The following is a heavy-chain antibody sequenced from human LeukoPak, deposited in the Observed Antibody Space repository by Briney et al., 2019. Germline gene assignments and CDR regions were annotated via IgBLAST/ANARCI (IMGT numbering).Heavy chain of an antibody. J-gene: IGHJ4*02. Sequence: ASVKVSCKASGYTFTSYDINWVRQATGQGLEWMGWMNPNSGNTGYAQKFQGRVTITRNTSISTAYMELSSLRSEDTSVYYCARGSMVRGTFSSFDYWGQGTLVTVSS. CDR1: GYTFTSYD. CDR3: ARGSMVRGTFSSFDY. D-gene: IGHD3-10*01. CDR2: MNPNSGNT. V-gene: IGHV1-8*03.